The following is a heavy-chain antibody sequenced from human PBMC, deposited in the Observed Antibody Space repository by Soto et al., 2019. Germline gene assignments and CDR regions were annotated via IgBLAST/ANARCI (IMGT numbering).Heavy chain of an antibody. J-gene: IGHJ4*02. CDR1: GFSLSNARMG. V-gene: IGHV2-26*01. D-gene: IGHD2-15*01. CDR3: ARLEGRYCSGGSCYSGYDY. CDR2: IFSNDEK. Sequence: QVTLKESGPVLVKPTETLTLTCTVSGFSLSNARMGVSWIRQPPGKALEWLAHIFSNDEKSYSTSLKSRLTISKDTSKSQVVLTMTNMDPVDTATYYCARLEGRYCSGGSCYSGYDYWGQGTLVTVSS.